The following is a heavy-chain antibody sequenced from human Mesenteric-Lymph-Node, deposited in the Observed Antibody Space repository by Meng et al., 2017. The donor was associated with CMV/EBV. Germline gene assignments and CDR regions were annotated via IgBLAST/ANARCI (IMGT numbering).Heavy chain of an antibody. Sequence: SETLSLTCTVSGGSISSSSYSWGWIRQPPGKGPEWIGSISYSGSTYYNPSLKSRVTISEDTSKNQFSLKLSSVTAADTAVYYCARRDCSGTTCRFDYWGQGTLVTVSS. J-gene: IGHJ4*02. V-gene: IGHV4-39*07. D-gene: IGHD2-2*01. CDR1: GGSISSSSYS. CDR3: ARRDCSGTTCRFDY. CDR2: ISYSGST.